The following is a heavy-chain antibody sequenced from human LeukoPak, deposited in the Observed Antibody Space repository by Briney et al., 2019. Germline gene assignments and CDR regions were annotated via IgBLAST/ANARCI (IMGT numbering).Heavy chain of an antibody. J-gene: IGHJ4*02. V-gene: IGHV3-23*01. Sequence: PGGSLRLSCAASGFTFSSYAMSWVRQAPGKGLEWVSAISGSGGSTYYADSVKGRFTISRDNSKNTLYLQMNSLRAEDTAVYYCAKASVVVAATGFDFDYWGQGTLVTVSS. D-gene: IGHD2-15*01. CDR3: AKASVVVAATGFDFDY. CDR2: ISGSGGST. CDR1: GFTFSSYA.